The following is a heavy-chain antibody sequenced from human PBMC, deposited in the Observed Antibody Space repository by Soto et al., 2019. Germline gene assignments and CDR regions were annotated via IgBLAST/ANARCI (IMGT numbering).Heavy chain of an antibody. CDR2: MYFSGST. CDR3: ARGSGWYFH. Sequence: PSETLSLTCTVSGDSISGSSWSWIRQPPGKGLEWIAYMYFSGSTNYNPSLKSRVTISVDTSKNQFSLKPSSVTAADTAVYYCARGSGWYFHWGQGTLVTVSS. D-gene: IGHD6-19*01. CDR1: GDSISGSS. J-gene: IGHJ4*02. V-gene: IGHV4-59*01.